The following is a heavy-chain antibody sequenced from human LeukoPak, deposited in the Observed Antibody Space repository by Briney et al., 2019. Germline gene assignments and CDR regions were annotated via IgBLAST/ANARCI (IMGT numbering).Heavy chain of an antibody. J-gene: IGHJ3*02. D-gene: IGHD2-15*01. CDR2: KYARGSS. CDR3: ARGRYCSADICTGGDSFDI. CDR1: GGSISNYY. Sequence: SETLSLTCTVSGGSISNYYWSWIRQPAEKGLEWTGRKYARGSSNYNPPVQSRVTMSVDTSKNQFSLKLRSVTAADTAVYYCARGRYCSADICTGGDSFDIWGQGTMVSVSP. V-gene: IGHV4-4*07.